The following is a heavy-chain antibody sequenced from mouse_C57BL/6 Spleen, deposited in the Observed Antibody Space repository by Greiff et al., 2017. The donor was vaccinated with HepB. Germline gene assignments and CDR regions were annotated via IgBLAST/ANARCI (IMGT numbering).Heavy chain of an antibody. CDR2: INPNNGGT. J-gene: IGHJ4*01. D-gene: IGHD2-4*01. Sequence: VQLQQSGPELVKPGASVKMSCKASGYTFTDYNMHWVKQSHGKSLEWIGYINPNNGGTSYNQKFKGKATLTVNKSSSTAYMELRSLTSEDSAVYYCARGDYFLYYAMDYWGQGTSVTVSS. V-gene: IGHV1-22*01. CDR3: ARGDYFLYYAMDY. CDR1: GYTFTDYN.